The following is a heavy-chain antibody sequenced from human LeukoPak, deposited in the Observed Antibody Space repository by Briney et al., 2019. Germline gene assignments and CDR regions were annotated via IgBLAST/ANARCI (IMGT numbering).Heavy chain of an antibody. D-gene: IGHD2-8*01. CDR3: AKLPIMLALNRIEF. V-gene: IGHV3-23*01. J-gene: IGHJ4*02. Sequence: PGGSLRLSCAASGFTFSSCGMSWVRQAPGKGLEWVSAISGGGSGTFYADSVKGRFTISRDNSKNTLFLQMDNLRVEDTAVYYCAKLPIMLALNRIEFWSQGSLVTVTS. CDR1: GFTFSSCG. CDR2: ISGGGSGT.